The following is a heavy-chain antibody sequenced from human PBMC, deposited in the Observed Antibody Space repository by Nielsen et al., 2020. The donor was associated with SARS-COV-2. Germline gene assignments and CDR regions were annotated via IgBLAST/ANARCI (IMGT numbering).Heavy chain of an antibody. CDR2: INPNSGGT. Sequence: ASVKVSCKASGYTFTGYYMHWVRQAPGQGLEWMGWINPNSGGTNYAQKFQGRVTMTRDTSISTAYMELSRLRSDDTAAYYCARDLGSWYTDYGMDVWGQGTTVTVSS. V-gene: IGHV1-2*02. J-gene: IGHJ6*02. CDR1: GYTFTGYY. D-gene: IGHD2-2*02. CDR3: ARDLGSWYTDYGMDV.